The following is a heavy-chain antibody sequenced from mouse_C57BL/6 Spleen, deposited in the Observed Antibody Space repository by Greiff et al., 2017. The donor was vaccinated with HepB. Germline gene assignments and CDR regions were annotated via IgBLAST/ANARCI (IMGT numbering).Heavy chain of an antibody. D-gene: IGHD2-13*01. CDR2: INYDGSST. V-gene: IGHV5-16*01. CDR1: GFTFSDYY. J-gene: IGHJ4*01. Sequence: EVHLVESEGGLVQPGSSMKLSCTASGFTFSDYYMAWVRQVPEKGLEWVANINYDGSSTYYLDSLKSRFIISRDNAKNILYLQMSSLKSEDTATYYCARGGTNYAMDYWGQGTSVTVSS. CDR3: ARGGTNYAMDY.